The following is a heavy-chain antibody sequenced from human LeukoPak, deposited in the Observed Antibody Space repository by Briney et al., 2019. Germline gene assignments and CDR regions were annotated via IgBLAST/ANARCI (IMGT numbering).Heavy chain of an antibody. CDR3: ARRLGYCSRTSCYVAPFDY. D-gene: IGHD2-2*01. CDR1: GFTFSSYW. V-gene: IGHV3-23*01. CDR2: IGNSGDNT. Sequence: GGSLRLSWPASGFTFSSYWIHWVRQVPGKGLEWVSAIGNSGDNTYYADSVKGRFTISRDNSKNTLYLQMNSLRAEDTAIYHCARRLGYCSRTSCYVAPFDYWGQGTLVTVSS. J-gene: IGHJ4*02.